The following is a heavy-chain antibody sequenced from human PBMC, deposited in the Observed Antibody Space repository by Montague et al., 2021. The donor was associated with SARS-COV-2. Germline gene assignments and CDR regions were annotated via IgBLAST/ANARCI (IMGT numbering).Heavy chain of an antibody. CDR2: IYYSGTT. D-gene: IGHD3-10*01. CDR1: SVSIISSGYY. V-gene: IGHV4-39*02. CDR3: ARGMIRGVTTPFDY. J-gene: IGHJ4*02. Sequence: SETLSLTCTVSSVSIISSGYYWGWLRQPPGKEREWIGNIYYSGTTYYNLSRQSRGTISVDTSKNHLSLRLSSVTAADTAVYFCARGMIRGVTTPFDYWGQGSQVTVSS.